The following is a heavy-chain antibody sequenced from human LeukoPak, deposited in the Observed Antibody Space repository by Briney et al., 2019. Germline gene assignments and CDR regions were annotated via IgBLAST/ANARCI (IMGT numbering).Heavy chain of an antibody. CDR1: GGSISSSSYY. J-gene: IGHJ4*02. D-gene: IGHD6-19*01. CDR3: ARRPGYSSGWSDFDY. V-gene: IGHV4-39*07. Sequence: SETLSLTYTVSGGSISSSSYYWGWIRQPPGKGLEWIGSIYYSGSTNYNPSLKSRVTISVDTSKNQFSLKLSSVTAADTAVYYCARRPGYSSGWSDFDYWGQGTLVTVSS. CDR2: IYYSGST.